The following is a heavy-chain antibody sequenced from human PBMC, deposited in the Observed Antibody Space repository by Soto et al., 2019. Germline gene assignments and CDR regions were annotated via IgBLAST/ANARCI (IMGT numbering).Heavy chain of an antibody. V-gene: IGHV4-39*01. D-gene: IGHD1-1*01. CDR3: ARQKRHNWFDP. CDR1: GGSISSSSCY. Sequence: SETLSLTCTVSGGSISSSSCYWGWIRQPPGKGLEWIGSIYYSGSTYYNPSLKSRVTISVDTSKNQFSLKLSSVTAADTAVYYCARQKRHNWFDPWGQGTLVTVSS. CDR2: IYYSGST. J-gene: IGHJ5*02.